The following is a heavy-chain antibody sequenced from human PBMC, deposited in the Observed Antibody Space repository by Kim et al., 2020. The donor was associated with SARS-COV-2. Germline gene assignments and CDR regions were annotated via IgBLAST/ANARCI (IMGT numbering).Heavy chain of an antibody. CDR1: GFTFGTYA. CDR3: ARAPRPTKLVPYYFDS. Sequence: GGSLRLSCAASGFTFGTYAMSWVRQAPGKGLDWVSVMGYSTYYADSVKGRFTISRDNSNNMVYLQMNSLRVEDTAVYYCARAPRPTKLVPYYFDSWGQGTLVTVFS. CDR2: MGYST. V-gene: IGHV3-23*01. J-gene: IGHJ4*02. D-gene: IGHD1-1*01.